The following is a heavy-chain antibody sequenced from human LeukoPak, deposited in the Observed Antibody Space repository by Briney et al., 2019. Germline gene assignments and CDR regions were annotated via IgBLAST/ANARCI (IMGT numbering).Heavy chain of an antibody. CDR1: GGTFSSYA. D-gene: IGHD1-26*01. J-gene: IGHJ4*02. V-gene: IGHV1-69*05. CDR2: IIPIFGTA. CDR3: ARVVSGSFDY. Sequence: SVKVSCKASGGTFSSYAISWVRQAPGQGLEWMGGIIPIFGTANYAQKFQGRVTMTRNTSISTAYMELSSLRSEDTAVYYCARVVSGSFDYWGQGTLVTVSS.